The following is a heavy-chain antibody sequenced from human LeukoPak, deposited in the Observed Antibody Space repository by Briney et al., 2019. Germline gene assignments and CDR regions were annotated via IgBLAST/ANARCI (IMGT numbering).Heavy chain of an antibody. J-gene: IGHJ6*02. CDR1: GFTFSSYS. V-gene: IGHV3-21*01. CDR3: ARDTGPVGVGVVITYYYYYGMDV. Sequence: GGSLRLSCAASGFTFSSYSMNWVRQAPGKGREWVSSISSSSSYIYYADSVKGRFTISRDNAKNSLYLQMNSLRAEDTAVYYCARDTGPVGVGVVITYYYYYGMDVWGQGTTVTVSS. D-gene: IGHD3-3*01. CDR2: ISSSSSYI.